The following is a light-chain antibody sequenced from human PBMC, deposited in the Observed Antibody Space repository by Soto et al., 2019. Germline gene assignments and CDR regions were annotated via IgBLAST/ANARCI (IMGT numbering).Light chain of an antibody. CDR3: QQGITFPYT. CDR1: RDIGDW. CDR2: HAS. V-gene: IGKV1-12*01. J-gene: IGKJ2*01. Sequence: IQMTQSPSTVSASVGDRINISCRAARDIGDWLAWYQQRPGEAPKLLIYHASTLHSGVPPRFSGTRSGTIFTLTVSALQPEDFAAYYCQQGITFPYTFGQGTRLET.